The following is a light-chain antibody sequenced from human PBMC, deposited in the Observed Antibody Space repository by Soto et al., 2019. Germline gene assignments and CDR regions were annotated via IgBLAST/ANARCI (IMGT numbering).Light chain of an antibody. J-gene: IGKJ2*01. CDR1: QSVSSN. Sequence: EIVMTQSPVTLSVSPGERATLSCRASQSVSSNLAWYQQKPGQSPRLLLYGSSTRATGIPARFRGSGSGTEFTLAISSLQSEDFAFYYCQQYNNWPHTLGQGTKLEIK. V-gene: IGKV3-15*01. CDR3: QQYNNWPHT. CDR2: GSS.